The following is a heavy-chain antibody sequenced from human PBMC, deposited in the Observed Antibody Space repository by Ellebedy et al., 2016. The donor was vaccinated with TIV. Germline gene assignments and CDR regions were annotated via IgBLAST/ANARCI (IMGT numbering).Heavy chain of an antibody. J-gene: IGHJ4*02. CDR3: ARLSGNYYFDY. Sequence: GESLKISCKVSGYTFPNYWIGWVRQMPGKGLEWMGIIYPGDSDTRYSPSFQGQVTISADKSISTAYLQWSSLKASDTAMYYCARLSGNYYFDYWGQGTLVTVSS. CDR2: IYPGDSDT. V-gene: IGHV5-51*01. D-gene: IGHD1-20*01. CDR1: GYTFPNYW.